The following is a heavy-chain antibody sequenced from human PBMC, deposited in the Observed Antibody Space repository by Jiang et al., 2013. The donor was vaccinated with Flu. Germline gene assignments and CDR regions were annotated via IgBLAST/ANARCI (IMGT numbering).Heavy chain of an antibody. Sequence: LLKPSETLSLTCTVSGGSINNYYWSWIRQPPGKGLEWIGYIYYSGSTHYNSSLKSRVTISLDTSENHFSLRLNSVTAADTAVYYCARSYDSTGYYYYGMDVWGKGTTVTVSS. V-gene: IGHV4-59*08. J-gene: IGHJ6*04. CDR1: GGSINNYY. CDR3: ARSYDSTGYYYYGMDV. CDR2: IYYSGST. D-gene: IGHD3-22*01.